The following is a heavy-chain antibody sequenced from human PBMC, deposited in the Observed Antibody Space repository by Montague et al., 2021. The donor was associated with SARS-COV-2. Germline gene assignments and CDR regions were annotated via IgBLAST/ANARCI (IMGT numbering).Heavy chain of an antibody. J-gene: IGHJ6*02. CDR3: AREYSAPRWFGEYNRYGMDV. CDR1: GFTFSSYD. D-gene: IGHD3-10*01. CDR2: IWYDGSNQ. V-gene: IGHV3-33*08. Sequence: SLRLSCAASGFTFSSYDMHWVRQAPGKGLEWVAVIWYDGSNQYYXDSVKGRFTISRDNSKNTLYLQMNSLRAEDTAVYYCAREYSAPRWFGEYNRYGMDVWGQGTTVTVSS.